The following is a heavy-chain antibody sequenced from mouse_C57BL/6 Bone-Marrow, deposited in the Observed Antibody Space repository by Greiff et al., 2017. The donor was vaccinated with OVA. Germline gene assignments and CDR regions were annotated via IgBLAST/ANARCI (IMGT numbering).Heavy chain of an antibody. Sequence: QVQLQQSGAELVRPGASVKLSCKASGYTFTSYGISWVKQRTGQGLEWIGEIYPRSGNTYYNEKFKGKATLTADKSSSTAYMELRSLASEDSAVYFSARRSSGCVGFAYWGQGTLVTVSA. D-gene: IGHD3-2*02. V-gene: IGHV1-81*01. CDR1: GYTFTSYG. CDR2: IYPRSGNT. J-gene: IGHJ3*01. CDR3: ARRSSGCVGFAY.